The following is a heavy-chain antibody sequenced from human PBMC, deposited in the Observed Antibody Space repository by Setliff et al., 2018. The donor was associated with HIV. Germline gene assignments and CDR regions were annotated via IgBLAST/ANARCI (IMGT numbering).Heavy chain of an antibody. CDR1: GGSFSGYY. D-gene: IGHD3-22*01. CDR3: ARLTYYYDTSGPAAAFDI. Sequence: SETLSLTCAVYGGSFSGYYWSWIRQPPGKGLGWIGEINHSGSTNYSPSLQSRLTISVDTSKNQLSLKLTSVTAADTAVYYCARLTYYYDTSGPAAAFDIWGQGTMVTVSS. J-gene: IGHJ3*02. CDR2: INHSGST. V-gene: IGHV4-34*09.